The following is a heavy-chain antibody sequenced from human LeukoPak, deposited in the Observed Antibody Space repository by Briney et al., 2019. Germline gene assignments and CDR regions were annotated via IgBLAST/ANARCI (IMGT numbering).Heavy chain of an antibody. D-gene: IGHD5-12*01. CDR1: GGSISSSSYY. J-gene: IGHJ4*02. CDR2: IYYSGST. V-gene: IGHV4-39*01. Sequence: PSETLSLTCTVSGGSISSSSYYWGWIRQPPGKGLEWIGSIYYSGSTYYNPSLKSRVTISVDTPKNQFSLKLSSVTAADTAVYYCARTYSGYDYWGQGTLVTVSS. CDR3: ARTYSGYDY.